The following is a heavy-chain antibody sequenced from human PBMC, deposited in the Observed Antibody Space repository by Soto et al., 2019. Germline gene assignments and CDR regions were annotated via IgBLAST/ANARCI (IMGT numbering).Heavy chain of an antibody. CDR3: ARAYTAMVSFDY. Sequence: ASVKVSCKASGYIFTNYDINWVRQAPGQGLEWMGWINPNSGGTNYAQKFQGWVTMTRDTSISTAYMELSRLRSDDTAVYYCARAYTAMVSFDYWGQGTLVTVSS. J-gene: IGHJ4*02. V-gene: IGHV1-2*04. CDR2: INPNSGGT. D-gene: IGHD5-18*01. CDR1: GYIFTNYD.